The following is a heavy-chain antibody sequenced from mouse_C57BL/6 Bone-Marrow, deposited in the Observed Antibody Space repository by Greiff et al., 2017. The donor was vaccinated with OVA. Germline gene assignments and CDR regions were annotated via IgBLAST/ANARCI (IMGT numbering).Heavy chain of an antibody. V-gene: IGHV1-39*01. CDR3: AREGGTVVAPYWYFDV. Sequence: VQLQQSGPELVKPGASVKISCKASGYSFTDYNMNWVKQSNGKSLEWIGVINPNYGTTNYNQKFKGKATLTVDQSSSTAYMQLNSLTSEDSAVYYCAREGGTVVAPYWYFDVWGTGTTVTVSS. CDR2: INPNYGTT. J-gene: IGHJ1*03. D-gene: IGHD1-1*01. CDR1: GYSFTDYN.